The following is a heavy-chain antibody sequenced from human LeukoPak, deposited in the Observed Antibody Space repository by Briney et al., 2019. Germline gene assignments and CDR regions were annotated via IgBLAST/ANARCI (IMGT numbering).Heavy chain of an antibody. CDR2: IIPIFGTA. Sequence: ASVKVSCKASGGTFSSYAISWVRQAPGQGLEWMGGIIPIFGTANYAQKFQGRVTITADESTSTAYMELSSLRSADTAVYYCARGYYDLLTGHVVTYYFDYWGQGTLVTVSS. CDR1: GGTFSSYA. V-gene: IGHV1-69*13. J-gene: IGHJ4*02. D-gene: IGHD3-9*01. CDR3: ARGYYDLLTGHVVTYYFDY.